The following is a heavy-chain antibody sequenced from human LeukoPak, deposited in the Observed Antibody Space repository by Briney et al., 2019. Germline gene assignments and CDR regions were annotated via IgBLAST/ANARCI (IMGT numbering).Heavy chain of an antibody. CDR3: ATSYDILTGYPL. V-gene: IGHV3-21*01. J-gene: IGHJ4*02. CDR1: GFTFSSYA. CDR2: ISSSSSYI. Sequence: GGSLRLSCAASGFTFSSYAMSWVRQAPGKGLEWVSSISSSSSYIYYADSVKGRFTISRDNAKNSLYLQMNSLRAEDTAVYYCATSYDILTGYPLWGQGTLVTVSS. D-gene: IGHD3-9*01.